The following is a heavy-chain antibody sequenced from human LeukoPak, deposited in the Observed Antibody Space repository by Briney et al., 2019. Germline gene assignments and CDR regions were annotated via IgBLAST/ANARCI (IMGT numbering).Heavy chain of an antibody. Sequence: PSETLSLTCAVYGGPFSGYYWTWIRQPPGKGLEWVGEITDSGSTNYNPSLKSRVTISVDTSKNQFSLKLSSVTAADTAVYYCARDLPGTSLFDYWGQGTLVTVSS. V-gene: IGHV4-34*01. D-gene: IGHD2-2*01. CDR2: ITDSGST. CDR1: GGPFSGYY. J-gene: IGHJ4*02. CDR3: ARDLPGTSLFDY.